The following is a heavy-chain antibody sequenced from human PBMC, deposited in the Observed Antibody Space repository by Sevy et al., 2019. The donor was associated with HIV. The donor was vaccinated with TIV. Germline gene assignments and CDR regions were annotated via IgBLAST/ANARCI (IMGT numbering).Heavy chain of an antibody. J-gene: IGHJ4*01. D-gene: IGHD3-10*01. CDR3: ATHADRGHLSHTDY. V-gene: IGHV3-23*01. Sequence: GGSLRLSCAASGFTFGTYAMNWVRQAPGKGLEWVSTVSGSGGSKYHADSVKGRFTISRDNSKNTLFLQMNSLRAEDTAVYYCATHADRGHLSHTDYWGHGTLVTVSS. CDR1: GFTFGTYA. CDR2: VSGSGGSK.